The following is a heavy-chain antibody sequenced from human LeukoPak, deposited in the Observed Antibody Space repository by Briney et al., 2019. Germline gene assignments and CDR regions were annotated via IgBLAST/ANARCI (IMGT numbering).Heavy chain of an antibody. Sequence: GGSLRLSCAASGFTFSSYSMNWVRQAPGKGLEWVSSISSGSSYIYSTYYADSVKGLYTISRDSTKNSLYLQINSLRAEDTAVYYCARAASHYYFDSWGQGTLVTVSS. D-gene: IGHD6-6*01. CDR3: ARAASHYYFDS. V-gene: IGHV3-21*01. CDR1: GFTFSSYS. J-gene: IGHJ4*02. CDR2: ISSGSSYIYST.